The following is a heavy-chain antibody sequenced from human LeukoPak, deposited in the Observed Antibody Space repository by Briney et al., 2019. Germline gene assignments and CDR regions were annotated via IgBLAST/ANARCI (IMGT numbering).Heavy chain of an antibody. J-gene: IGHJ4*02. CDR2: IKQDGSEK. CDR3: ATSLGINAAMVFDY. D-gene: IGHD5-18*01. Sequence: GGSLRLSCAASGFTFSSYWMSWVRQAPGKGLEWVANIKQDGSEKYYVDSVKGRLTISRDNAKNSLYLQMNSLRAEDTALYYGATSLGINAAMVFDYWGQGTLVTVSS. CDR1: GFTFSSYW. V-gene: IGHV3-7*01.